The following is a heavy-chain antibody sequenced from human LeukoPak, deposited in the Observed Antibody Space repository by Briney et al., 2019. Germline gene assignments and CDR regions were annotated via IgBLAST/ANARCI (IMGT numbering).Heavy chain of an antibody. CDR1: GGSINGYY. V-gene: IGHV4-59*08. Sequence: SETLSLTCTVFGGSINGYYWSWIRQPPGKGLEWIGYVYYSGSTDYNPSLRSRVTISVDTSKNQFSLKLSSVTAADTAVYYCARHLHYGGKPFDYWGQGALVTVSS. D-gene: IGHD4-23*01. J-gene: IGHJ4*02. CDR2: VYYSGST. CDR3: ARHLHYGGKPFDY.